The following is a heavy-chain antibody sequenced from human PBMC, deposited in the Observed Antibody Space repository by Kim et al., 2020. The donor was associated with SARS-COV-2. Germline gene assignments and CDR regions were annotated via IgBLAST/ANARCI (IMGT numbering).Heavy chain of an antibody. V-gene: IGHV4-39*01. J-gene: IGHJ4*02. CDR1: GDSITSSSYY. CDR3: TRADILTGYSIDY. D-gene: IGHD3-9*01. CDR2: ISYSGNP. Sequence: SETLSLTCSVSGDSITSSSYYWGWIRQPPGKGLVWVGSISYSGNPYYNPSLKSRVTISVDTSKNQFSLRLTSVSAAGMAVYYCTRADILTGYSIDYWGQGALVTVSS.